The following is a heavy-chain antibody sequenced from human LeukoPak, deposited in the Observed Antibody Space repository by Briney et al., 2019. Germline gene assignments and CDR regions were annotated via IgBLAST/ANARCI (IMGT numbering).Heavy chain of an antibody. CDR3: ARDHPGPFDY. CDR2: IWYHGSNK. D-gene: IGHD3-10*01. CDR1: GFTFSSYS. J-gene: IGHJ4*02. Sequence: GVSLRLSCAASGFTFSSYSMNWVRQAPGKGLEWVAIIWYHGSNKYYADSVKGRFTISRDNSKNTLYLQMNSLRAEDTAVYYCARDHPGPFDYWGQGTLVTVSS. V-gene: IGHV3-33*08.